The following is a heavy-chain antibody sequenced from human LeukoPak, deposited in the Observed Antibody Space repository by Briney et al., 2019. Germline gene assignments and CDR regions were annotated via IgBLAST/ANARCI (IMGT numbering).Heavy chain of an antibody. CDR2: IRYDGSNK. CDR1: GFTFSSYG. J-gene: IGHJ4*02. D-gene: IGHD1-14*01. Sequence: GGSLRLSCAASGFTFSSYGMHWVRQAPGKGLEWVAFIRYDGSNKYYADSVKGRFTISRDNSKNTLYLQMNSLRAEDTAVYYCAKCGPPPNGRPSAYYFDYWGQGTLVTVSS. V-gene: IGHV3-30*02. CDR3: AKCGPPPNGRPSAYYFDY.